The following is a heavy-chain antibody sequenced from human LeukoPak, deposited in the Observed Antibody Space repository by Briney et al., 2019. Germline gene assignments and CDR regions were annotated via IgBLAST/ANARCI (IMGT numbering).Heavy chain of an antibody. J-gene: IGHJ5*02. V-gene: IGHV1-69*04. Sequence: ASVKVSCKASGGTFSSYTISWVRQAPGQGVEWMGRIIPILGIANYAQKFQDSVTITANKSTNTAYMELSSLRSEDTAVYYCARDLVPPEVHLGGFDPWGQGTLVTVSS. CDR2: IIPILGIA. D-gene: IGHD1-1*01. CDR3: ARDLVPPEVHLGGFDP. CDR1: GGTFSSYT.